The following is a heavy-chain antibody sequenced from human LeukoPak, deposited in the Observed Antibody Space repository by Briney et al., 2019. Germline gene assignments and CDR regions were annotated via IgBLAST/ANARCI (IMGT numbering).Heavy chain of an antibody. J-gene: IGHJ5*02. CDR3: ARDNGLLWFGELLQWFDP. Sequence: ASVKVSCKASGYTFTSYAMRWVRQAPGQRLEWMGWINAGNGNTKYSQKFQGRVTITRDTSASTAYMELSSLRSEDTAAYYCARDNGLLWFGELLQWFDPWGQGTLVTVSS. D-gene: IGHD3-10*01. CDR2: INAGNGNT. CDR1: GYTFTSYA. V-gene: IGHV1-3*01.